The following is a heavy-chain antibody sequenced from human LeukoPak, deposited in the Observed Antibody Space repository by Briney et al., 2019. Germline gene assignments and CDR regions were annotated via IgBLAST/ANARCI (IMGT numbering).Heavy chain of an antibody. J-gene: IGHJ4*02. CDR2: IDSSDSYT. CDR3: AGGIIAAAGTRHGGI. D-gene: IGHD6-13*01. Sequence: GESLKISCKGSGYSFTSYWISWVRQMPGKGLEWMGRIDSSDSYTSYSPSFQGHVTISADKSISTAYLQWSSLKASDTAMYYCAGGIIAAAGTRHGGIWGQGTLVTVPS. CDR1: GYSFTSYW. V-gene: IGHV5-10-1*01.